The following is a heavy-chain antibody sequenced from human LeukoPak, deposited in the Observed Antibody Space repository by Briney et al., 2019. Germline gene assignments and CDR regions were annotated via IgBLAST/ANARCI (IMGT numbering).Heavy chain of an antibody. CDR3: ARAPQFTGGWPRYWYFDL. CDR1: GGSFRSYY. V-gene: IGHV4-59*01. D-gene: IGHD6-19*01. CDR2: TYDSGTT. J-gene: IGHJ2*01. Sequence: SETLSLTCSVSGGSFRSYYWTWIRQPPGKGLEWSGYTYDSGTTDYTPSLKTRVTISVDTSKKQFSLKMTSVTAADTAVYFCARAPQFTGGWPRYWYFDLWGRGTVVTVSS.